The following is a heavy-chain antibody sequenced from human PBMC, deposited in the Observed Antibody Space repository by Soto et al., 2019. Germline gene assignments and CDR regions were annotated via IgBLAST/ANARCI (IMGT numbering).Heavy chain of an antibody. Sequence: SETLSLTCTVSGGSISSYYWSWIRQPPGKGLEWIGYIYYSGSTNYNPSLKSRVTISVDTSKNQFSLKLSSVTAADTAVYYCARNYYDSSGYPNPFGYWGQGTLVTVS. CDR1: GGSISSYY. J-gene: IGHJ4*02. D-gene: IGHD3-22*01. CDR2: IYYSGST. CDR3: ARNYYDSSGYPNPFGY. V-gene: IGHV4-59*01.